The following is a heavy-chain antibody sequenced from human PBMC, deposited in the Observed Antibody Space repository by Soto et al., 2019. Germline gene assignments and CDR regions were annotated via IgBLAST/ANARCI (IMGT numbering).Heavy chain of an antibody. D-gene: IGHD3-22*01. CDR2: MYFGGSF. CDR1: GASVSNGY. V-gene: IGHV4-59*02. Sequence: QLQLQASGPGLVKPSETLSLTCNVSGASVSNGYWSWIRQPPGKRLEWIGFMYFGGSFNYNPSLTSRATISVEMSKTLFSMKWTSVTASDTAVYYCARSYYDSTGFAVDPWGQGTLVTVSS. CDR3: ARSYYDSTGFAVDP. J-gene: IGHJ5*02.